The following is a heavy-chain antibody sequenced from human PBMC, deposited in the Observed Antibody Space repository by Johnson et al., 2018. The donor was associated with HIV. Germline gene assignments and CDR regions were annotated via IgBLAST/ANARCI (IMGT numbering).Heavy chain of an antibody. J-gene: IGHJ3*02. Sequence: QMLLVESGGGLVKPGGSLRLSCAASGFTFSDYYMSWIRQAPGKGLEWVSYISSSGSTIYYADSVKGRFTISRDNAKNSLYLQMNSLRAEDTAGYYCARDRRGHLRCSSDAFDIWGQGTMVTVSS. V-gene: IGHV3-11*04. D-gene: IGHD3-10*02. CDR3: ARDRRGHLRCSSDAFDI. CDR1: GFTFSDYY. CDR2: ISSSGSTI.